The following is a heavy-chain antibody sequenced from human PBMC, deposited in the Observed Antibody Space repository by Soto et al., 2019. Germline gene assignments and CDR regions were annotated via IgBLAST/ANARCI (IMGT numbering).Heavy chain of an antibody. D-gene: IGHD6-13*01. J-gene: IGHJ1*01. CDR2: IWNDGSNK. CDR3: ARDGPSSSWFWFFQH. Sequence: GGSLRLSCAASGFTFSSFGMHWVRQAPGKGLEWVAVIWNDGSNKYYADSVKGRFTISRDNSKNTLYLQMNSLRAEDTAVYYCARDGPSSSWFWFFQHWGQGTLVTVSS. CDR1: GFTFSSFG. V-gene: IGHV3-33*01.